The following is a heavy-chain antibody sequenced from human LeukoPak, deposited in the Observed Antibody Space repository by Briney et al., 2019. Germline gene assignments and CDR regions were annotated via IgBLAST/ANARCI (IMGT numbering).Heavy chain of an antibody. CDR3: ARDSRDGCSFDY. CDR2: IIPIFGTA. Sequence: ASVKVSCKASGGTFSSYAISWVRQAPGQGLEWMGGIIPIFGTANYAQKFQGRVTITTDESTSTAYMELSSLRSEDTAVYYCARDSRDGCSFDYWGQGTLVTVSS. J-gene: IGHJ4*02. CDR1: GGTFSSYA. V-gene: IGHV1-69*05. D-gene: IGHD5-24*01.